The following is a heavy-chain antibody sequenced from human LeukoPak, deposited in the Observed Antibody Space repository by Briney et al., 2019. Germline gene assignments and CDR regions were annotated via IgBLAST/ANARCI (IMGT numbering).Heavy chain of an antibody. J-gene: IGHJ4*02. D-gene: IGHD2-21*02. Sequence: GGSLRLSCAASGFTVSSNYMSWVRQAPGKGLEWVSVIYSGGSTYYADSVKGRFTISRHNSKNTLYLQMNSLRAEDTAVYYCAKNKLAYCGGDCYPSFDYWGQGTLVTVSS. CDR3: AKNKLAYCGGDCYPSFDY. CDR2: IYSGGST. V-gene: IGHV3-53*01. CDR1: GFTVSSNY.